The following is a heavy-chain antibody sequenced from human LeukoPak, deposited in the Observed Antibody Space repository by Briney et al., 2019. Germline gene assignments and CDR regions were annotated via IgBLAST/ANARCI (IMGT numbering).Heavy chain of an antibody. CDR3: ARVNINNWHSCDY. CDR1: GGSISSNNW. D-gene: IGHD1-1*01. CDR2: IYHSGSP. V-gene: IGHV4-4*02. Sequence: SQTLSLTCAVSGGSISSNNWWGWVRQPPGKGLEWIGEIYHSGSPNYNPSLKGRVTISVDKSRNHFSLNLSSVTAADTAVYYCARVNINNWHSCDYWGQGTLVTVSS. J-gene: IGHJ4*02.